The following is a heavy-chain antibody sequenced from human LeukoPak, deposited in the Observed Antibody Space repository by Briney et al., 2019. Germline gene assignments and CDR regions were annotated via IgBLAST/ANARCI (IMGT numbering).Heavy chain of an antibody. J-gene: IGHJ4*02. CDR1: GFTFSSYA. CDR2: ISGSGGST. Sequence: GGSLRLSCAASGFTFSSYAMSWVRQAPGKGLEWVSAISGSGGSTYYADSVKGRFTISRDNSKNTLYLQMNSLRAEDTAVYYCAKDFRTAAGTPYYFDYWGQGTLVTVSS. CDR3: AKDFRTAAGTPYYFDY. D-gene: IGHD6-13*01. V-gene: IGHV3-23*01.